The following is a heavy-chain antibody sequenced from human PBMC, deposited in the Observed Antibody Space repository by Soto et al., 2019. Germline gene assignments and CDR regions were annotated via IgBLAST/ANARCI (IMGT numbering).Heavy chain of an antibody. V-gene: IGHV3-74*01. D-gene: IGHD1-1*01. J-gene: IGHJ4*02. CDR3: ASLLWRSGY. CDR1: GFTFSSYW. CDR2: INSDGIST. Sequence: GGSLRLSCAASGFTFSSYWIHWVRQAPWKGLVWVSRINSDGISTSYADSVKGRFTISRDNAKNTLYLQMNSLRAEDTAVYYCASLLWRSGYWGQGTQVTVSS.